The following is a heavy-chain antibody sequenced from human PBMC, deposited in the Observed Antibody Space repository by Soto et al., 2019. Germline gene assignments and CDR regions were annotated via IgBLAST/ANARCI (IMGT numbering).Heavy chain of an antibody. Sequence: EVQLVESGGGLVQPGGSLRLSCAASGITFSGYWMHWVRQAPGKGLMWVSRIDSDGSTTNYADSVKGRFSISRDNAKNTLYLQMNSLRVEDTAVYYCARGKYGFNMWGQGTMVTVSS. J-gene: IGHJ3*02. CDR3: ARGKYGFNM. CDR1: GITFSGYW. V-gene: IGHV3-74*01. CDR2: IDSDGSTT.